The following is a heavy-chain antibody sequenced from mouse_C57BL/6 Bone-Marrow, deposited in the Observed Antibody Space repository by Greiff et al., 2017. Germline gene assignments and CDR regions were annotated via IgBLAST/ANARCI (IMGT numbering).Heavy chain of an antibody. CDR2: IDPGSGST. V-gene: IGHV1-55*01. J-gene: IGHJ2*01. Sequence: QVQLQQPGAELVKPGASVKMSCKASGYTFTSYWITWVKQRPGQGLEWIGDIDPGSGSTNYTEKFKGKATLTVDTSSSTAYMQLSSLTSEDSAVYSCARYSDYGEVDYWGQGTTLTVSS. CDR1: GYTFTSYW. CDR3: ARYSDYGEVDY. D-gene: IGHD2-4*01.